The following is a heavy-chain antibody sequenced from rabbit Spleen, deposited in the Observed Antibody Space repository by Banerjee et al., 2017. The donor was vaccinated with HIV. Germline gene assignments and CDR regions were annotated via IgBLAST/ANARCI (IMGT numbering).Heavy chain of an antibody. Sequence: QSLEESGGDLVKPGGSLTLTCTASGFSFSSSYWICWVRQAPGKGPEWIACIDAGSSGSTAYANWVNGRFTISKTSSTTVTLQMTSLTAADTATYFCARASAYVYYAFDSWGPGTLVTVS. CDR2: IDAGSSGST. V-gene: IGHV1S40*01. CDR1: GFSFSSSYW. D-gene: IGHD3-1*01. CDR3: ARASAYVYYAFDS. J-gene: IGHJ2*01.